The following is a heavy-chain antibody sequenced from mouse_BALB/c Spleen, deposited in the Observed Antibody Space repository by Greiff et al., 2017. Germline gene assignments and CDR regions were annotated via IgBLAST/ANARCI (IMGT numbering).Heavy chain of an antibody. D-gene: IGHD1-1*01. CDR3: ARYYGSSPWFAY. J-gene: IGHJ3*01. Sequence: EEQLVESGGGLVQPGGSRKLSCAASGFTFSSFGMHWVRQAPEKGLEWVAYISSGSSTIYYADTVTGRFTISRDNAKNTLYLEMSSLRSEDTAMYYCARYYGSSPWFAYWGQGTLVTVSA. CDR2: ISSGSSTI. CDR1: GFTFSSFG. V-gene: IGHV5-17*02.